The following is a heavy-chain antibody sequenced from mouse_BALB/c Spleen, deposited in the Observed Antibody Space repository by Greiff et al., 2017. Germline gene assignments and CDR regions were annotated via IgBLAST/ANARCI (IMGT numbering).Heavy chain of an antibody. CDR1: GFTFSSYG. V-gene: IGHV5-6-3*01. D-gene: IGHD2-3*01. CDR3: ARDGLYDGYYVGTY. J-gene: IGHJ3*01. CDR2: INSNGGST. Sequence: VQLQQSGGGLVQPGGSLKLSCAASGFTFSSYGMSWVRQTPDKRLELVATINSNGGSTYYPDSVKGRFTISRDNAKNTLYLQMSSLKSEDTAMYYCARDGLYDGYYVGTYWGQGTLVTVSA.